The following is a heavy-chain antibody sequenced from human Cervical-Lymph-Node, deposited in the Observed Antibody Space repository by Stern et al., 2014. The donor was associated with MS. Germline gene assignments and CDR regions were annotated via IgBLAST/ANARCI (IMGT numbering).Heavy chain of an antibody. CDR2: ISPTTGTT. CDR3: ARDIAAAATGFDY. D-gene: IGHD6-13*01. Sequence: QDQLVQSGAAVREPGNSVKVSCKTSGYTLTNHYIHWVRQAPGQVLGWMGIISPTTGTTTHAQKFQGRLTMTRDTATSTVYMDLSSLRSEDTAVYFCARDIAAAATGFDYWGQGTLLTVSS. V-gene: IGHV1-46*01. CDR1: GYTLTNHY. J-gene: IGHJ4*02.